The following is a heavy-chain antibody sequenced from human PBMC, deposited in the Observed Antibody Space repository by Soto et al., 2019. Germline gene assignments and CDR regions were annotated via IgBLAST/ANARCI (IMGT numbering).Heavy chain of an antibody. CDR2: ISGSGGST. D-gene: IGHD1-1*01. CDR3: AKGLELEDAFDI. J-gene: IGHJ3*02. Sequence: EVQLLESGGGLVQPGGSLRLSCAASGFTFSSYAMSWVRQAPGKGLEWVSAISGSGGSTYYADSVKGRFTISRDNSKHTLYLQMNSLRAEDTAVYYCAKGLELEDAFDIWGQGTMVTVSS. V-gene: IGHV3-23*01. CDR1: GFTFSSYA.